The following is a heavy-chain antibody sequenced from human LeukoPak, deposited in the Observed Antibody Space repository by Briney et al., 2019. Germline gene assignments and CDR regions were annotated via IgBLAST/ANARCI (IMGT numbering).Heavy chain of an antibody. Sequence: PSETLSLTCSVSGSSISSGHYWGWIRQPPGKGLEWIASIYHSGGRFETGSTYQNPSLKSRVTISVDTSKNQFSLKLSSVTAADTAVYYCARIPTVTFFDYWGQGTLVTVSS. CDR1: GSSISSGHY. CDR3: ARIPTVTFFDY. J-gene: IGHJ4*02. D-gene: IGHD4-17*01. V-gene: IGHV4-38-2*02. CDR2: IYHSGGRFETGST.